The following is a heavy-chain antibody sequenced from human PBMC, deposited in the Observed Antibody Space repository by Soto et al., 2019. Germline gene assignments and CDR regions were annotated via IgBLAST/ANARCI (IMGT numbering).Heavy chain of an antibody. CDR2: ISSSSSYI. CDR3: GSVGMAARLYYMDV. V-gene: IGHV3-21*01. CDR1: GFTFSSYS. J-gene: IGHJ6*03. D-gene: IGHD6-6*01. Sequence: EVQLVESGGGLVKPGGSLRLSCAASGFTFSSYSMNWVRQAPGKGLEWVSSISSSSSYIYYADSVKGRFTISRDNAKNSLYLQMNSLRAEDTAVYYCGSVGMAARLYYMDVWGKGTTVTVSS.